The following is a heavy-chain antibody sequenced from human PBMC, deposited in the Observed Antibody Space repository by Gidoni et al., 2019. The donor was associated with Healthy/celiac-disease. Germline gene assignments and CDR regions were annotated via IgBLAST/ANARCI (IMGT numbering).Heavy chain of an antibody. V-gene: IGHV3-23*01. D-gene: IGHD2-2*01. CDR2: ISGSGGRT. Sequence: EVQLLESGGGLVQPGGSLRLSCAASGFTFSTYAMSWVRQAPGKGLEWVSTISGSGGRTYYADSLKGRFTISRDNTKNTLYLQMNSLRAEDTAVYYCAKDRACSGTSCSDLDYWGQGTLVTVSS. CDR3: AKDRACSGTSCSDLDY. J-gene: IGHJ4*02. CDR1: GFTFSTYA.